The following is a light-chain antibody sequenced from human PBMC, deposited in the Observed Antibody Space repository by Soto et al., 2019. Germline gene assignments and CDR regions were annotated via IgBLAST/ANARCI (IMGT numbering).Light chain of an antibody. CDR3: SSYTSSSTLAV. V-gene: IGLV2-14*01. J-gene: IGLJ1*01. Sequence: QSALTQPASVSGSPGQSITISCTGTSSDVGGYNYVSWYQQHPCKAPKLMIYEVSNRPSGVSNRFSGSKSGNTASLTISGLEAEDEADYYCSSYTSSSTLAVFGTGTKLTGL. CDR2: EVS. CDR1: SSDVGGYNY.